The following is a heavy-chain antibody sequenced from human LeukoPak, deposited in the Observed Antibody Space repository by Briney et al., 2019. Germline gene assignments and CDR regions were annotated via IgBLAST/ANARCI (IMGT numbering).Heavy chain of an antibody. D-gene: IGHD3-10*01. Sequence: GESLKISCKGSGYRFTSYWIAWVRQLPGKGLECMGIIYPGDSDTRYSPSFQGQVTISADKSISTAYLQWSSLKASDTAMYYCARQSDYYGPVPNWGQGTLVTVSS. CDR1: GYRFTSYW. J-gene: IGHJ4*02. V-gene: IGHV5-51*01. CDR3: ARQSDYYGPVPN. CDR2: IYPGDSDT.